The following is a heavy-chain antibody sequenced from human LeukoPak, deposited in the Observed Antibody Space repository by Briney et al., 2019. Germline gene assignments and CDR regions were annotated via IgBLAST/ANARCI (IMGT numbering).Heavy chain of an antibody. CDR3: ARHSYSSGPDY. J-gene: IGHJ4*02. V-gene: IGHV4-59*08. CDR2: IYYSGST. Sequence: KPSETLSLTCTVSGGSISSYYWSWIRQPPGKGLEWIGYIYYSGSTNYNPSLKSRVTISVDTSKNQFSLKLSSVTAADTAVYYCARHSYSSGPDYWGQGTLVTVSS. D-gene: IGHD6-19*01. CDR1: GGSISSYY.